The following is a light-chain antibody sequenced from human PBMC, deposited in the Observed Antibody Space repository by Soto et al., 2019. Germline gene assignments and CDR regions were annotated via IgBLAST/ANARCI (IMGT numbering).Light chain of an antibody. CDR3: QQLNAYPHS. Sequence: DIQMTQSPSTLSASVGDRVTITCRASQTISNKLAWYQQKPGKAPKVLIYDASTLESGVPSRFSGSGSGTEFTLTISSLQPEDFATYYCQQLNAYPHSFGGGTKVDIK. CDR2: DAS. V-gene: IGKV1-5*01. CDR1: QTISNK. J-gene: IGKJ4*01.